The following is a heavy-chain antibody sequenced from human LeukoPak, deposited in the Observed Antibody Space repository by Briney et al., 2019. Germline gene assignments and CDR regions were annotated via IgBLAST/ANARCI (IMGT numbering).Heavy chain of an antibody. CDR3: ARVEMVREVIITFDYPYFDY. J-gene: IGHJ4*02. CDR2: IYHSGST. CDR1: GYSISSGYY. Sequence: SETLSLTWTVSGYSISSGYYWGWIRQPPGKGLEWIGSIYHSGSTYYNPSLKSRVTISVDTSKNQFSLKLSSVTAADTAVYYCARVEMVREVIITFDYPYFDYWGQGTLVTVSS. V-gene: IGHV4-38-2*02. D-gene: IGHD3-10*01.